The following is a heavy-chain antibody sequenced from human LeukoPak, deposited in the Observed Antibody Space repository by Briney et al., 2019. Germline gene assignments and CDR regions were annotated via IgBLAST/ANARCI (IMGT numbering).Heavy chain of an antibody. CDR3: AAWVGYQLSYSPNWFDP. CDR1: GGTFSSYA. J-gene: IGHJ5*02. D-gene: IGHD2-2*01. V-gene: IGHV1-69*04. CDR2: IIPILGIA. Sequence: SVKVSCKASGGTFSSYAISWVRQAPGQGLEWMGRIIPILGIANYAQKFQGRVTITADKSTSTAYMELSSLRSEDTAVYYCAAWVGYQLSYSPNWFDPWGQGTLVTVSS.